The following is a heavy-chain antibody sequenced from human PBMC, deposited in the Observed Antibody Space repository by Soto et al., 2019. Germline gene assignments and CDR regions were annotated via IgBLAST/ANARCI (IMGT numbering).Heavy chain of an antibody. CDR3: ARGAFGKGYCDFWSGYYLDY. V-gene: IGHV1-8*01. D-gene: IGHD3-3*01. CDR2: MNPNSGNT. CDR1: GYTFTSYD. Sequence: GASVKVSCKASGYTFTSYDINWVRQATGQGLEWMGWMNPNSGNTGYAQKFQGRVTMTRNISISRAYMELSSLRSEETAVYYCARGAFGKGYCDFWSGYYLDYWGQGTLVTVSS. J-gene: IGHJ4*02.